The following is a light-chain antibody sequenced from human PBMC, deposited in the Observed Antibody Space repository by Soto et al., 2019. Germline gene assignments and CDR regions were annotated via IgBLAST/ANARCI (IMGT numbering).Light chain of an antibody. CDR3: QQYYNTPWT. CDR2: WAS. CDR1: QSVLYSSNNKNY. J-gene: IGKJ1*01. V-gene: IGKV4-1*01. Sequence: DIVMTQSPDSLAVSLGERATINCKSSQSVLYSSNNKNYLAWYQQKPGQPPNLLIYWASTRESGVPDRFSGSGSGTNFTLTISSLQAEDVEVYYCQQYYNTPWTFGQGTKVEIK.